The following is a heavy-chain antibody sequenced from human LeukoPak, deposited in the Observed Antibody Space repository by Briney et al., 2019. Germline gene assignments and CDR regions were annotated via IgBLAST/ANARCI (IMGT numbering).Heavy chain of an antibody. CDR1: GFTFSNYD. Sequence: GGSLRLSCAASGFTFSNYDMSWVRQAPGKGLEWVSAISGSGSSTYYADSVKGRFTISRDNSKNTLYLQMNSLRAEDTAVYYCAKIAVAVVFDYWGQGTLVTVSS. J-gene: IGHJ4*02. CDR2: ISGSGSST. D-gene: IGHD6-19*01. V-gene: IGHV3-23*01. CDR3: AKIAVAVVFDY.